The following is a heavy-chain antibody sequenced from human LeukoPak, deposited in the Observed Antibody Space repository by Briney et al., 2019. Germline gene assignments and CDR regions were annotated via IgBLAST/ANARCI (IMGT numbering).Heavy chain of an antibody. D-gene: IGHD5-18*01. J-gene: IGHJ4*02. Sequence: PSETLSLTCTVSGGSISSSSYYWGWIRQPPGKGLEWIGSIYYSGSTYYNPSLKSRVTISVDTSKNQFSLKLSSVTAADTAVYYCARLKYTWIQLWLPGYFDYWGQGTLVTVSS. CDR1: GGSISSSSYY. CDR3: ARLKYTWIQLWLPGYFDY. CDR2: IYYSGST. V-gene: IGHV4-39*01.